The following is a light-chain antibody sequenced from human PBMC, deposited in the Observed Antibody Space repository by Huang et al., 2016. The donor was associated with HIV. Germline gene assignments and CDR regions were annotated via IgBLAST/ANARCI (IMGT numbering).Light chain of an antibody. CDR1: QSLLHSAGNTY. J-gene: IGKJ2*01. CDR2: EVS. Sequence: DVVMTQSPLSLSVTPGQTASISCKSSQSLLHSAGNTYLYWYLQRPGQSPQLLIYEVSKRFSGVPDRFSGSGSGTDFTLEISRVEAEDVGVYYCMQSIQLPVTFGQGTKLDIK. CDR3: MQSIQLPVT. V-gene: IGKV2D-29*02.